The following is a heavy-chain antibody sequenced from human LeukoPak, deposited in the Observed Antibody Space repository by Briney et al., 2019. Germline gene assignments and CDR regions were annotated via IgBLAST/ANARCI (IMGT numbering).Heavy chain of an antibody. Sequence: SVKVSCKASGGTFISYAISWVRQAPGQGLEWMGGIIPIFGTANYAQKFQGRVTITADESTSTAYMELSSLRSEDTAVYYCARGAAQTRTGTTGWFDPWGQGTLVTVSS. CDR3: ARGAAQTRTGTTGWFDP. V-gene: IGHV1-69*13. CDR2: IIPIFGTA. CDR1: GGTFISYA. J-gene: IGHJ5*02. D-gene: IGHD1-1*01.